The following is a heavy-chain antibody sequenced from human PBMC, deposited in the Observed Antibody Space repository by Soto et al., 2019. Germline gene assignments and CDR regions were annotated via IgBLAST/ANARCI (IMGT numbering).Heavy chain of an antibody. D-gene: IGHD3-10*01. CDR3: AHLAYYGAASYTY. Sequence: QITLKESGPTLVKPTQTLMLTCTFSGFSLSTSGVGVGWLRHPPGKALEWLASVYWDADKRYSPSLESRLTITKDTSKNQGVLTLTNMAPVDTATDFCAHLAYYGAASYTYWGQGTLVTVSS. CDR1: GFSLSTSGVG. V-gene: IGHV2-5*02. CDR2: VYWDADK. J-gene: IGHJ4*02.